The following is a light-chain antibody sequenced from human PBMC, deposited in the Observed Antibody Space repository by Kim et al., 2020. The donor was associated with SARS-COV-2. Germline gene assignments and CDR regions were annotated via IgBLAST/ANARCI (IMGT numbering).Light chain of an antibody. V-gene: IGLV3-21*04. CDR2: NDS. CDR3: QVWDIGSDHV. CDR1: NIGSQS. J-gene: IGLJ1*01. Sequence: SYELTQPPSVSVAPGKTARITCGGNNIGSQSVHWYQQKSGQAPVLVIHNDSDRPSGNPERFSGSNSGNTATLTISRVEAGDEADYYCQVWDIGSDHVFGTGTKVTVL.